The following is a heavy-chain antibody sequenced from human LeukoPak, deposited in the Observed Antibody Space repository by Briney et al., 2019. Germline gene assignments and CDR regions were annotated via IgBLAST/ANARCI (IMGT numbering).Heavy chain of an antibody. J-gene: IGHJ4*02. CDR1: GFTFNNFG. D-gene: IGHD4-17*01. Sequence: GGSLRLSCAASGFTFNNFGMHWIRQAPGKELEWVALVRSGGTDKYYADSVNGRFTISRDNSKNMVYLQMNSLRVEDTAVYYCAKDRDDYGDDCWGQGILVTVST. CDR3: AKDRDDYGDDC. CDR2: VRSGGTDK. V-gene: IGHV3-30*02.